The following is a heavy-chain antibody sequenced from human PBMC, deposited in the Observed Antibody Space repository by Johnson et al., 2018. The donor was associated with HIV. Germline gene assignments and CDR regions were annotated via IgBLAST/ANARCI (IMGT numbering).Heavy chain of an antibody. CDR3: SRGGGAYCGADCLRTFDI. D-gene: IGHD2-21*02. J-gene: IGHJ3*02. V-gene: IGHV3-66*01. CDR1: GLTITNDY. Sequence: MLLVESGGGLVQPGGSLRLSCEASGLTITNDYMSWVRQAPGKGLEWVSVFYGGGDIYYADSVKGRFFISRDISKNTLYLQLNNLRAEDTAIYYCSRGGGAYCGADCLRTFDIWGQGTMVTVSS. CDR2: FYGGGDI.